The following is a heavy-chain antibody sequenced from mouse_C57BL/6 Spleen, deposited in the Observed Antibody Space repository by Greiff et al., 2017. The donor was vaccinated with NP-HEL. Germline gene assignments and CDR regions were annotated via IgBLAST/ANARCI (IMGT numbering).Heavy chain of an antibody. Sequence: EVKLMESGGGLVKPGGSLKLSRAASGFTFSSYAMSWVRQTPEKRLEWVATISDGGSYTYYPDNVKGRFTISRDNAKNNLYLQMSHLKSEDTAMYDCARDPLPSYYYGSRGCAYWGQGTLVTVSA. J-gene: IGHJ3*01. V-gene: IGHV5-4*01. CDR1: GFTFSSYA. D-gene: IGHD1-1*01. CDR3: ARDPLPSYYYGSRGCAY. CDR2: ISDGGSYT.